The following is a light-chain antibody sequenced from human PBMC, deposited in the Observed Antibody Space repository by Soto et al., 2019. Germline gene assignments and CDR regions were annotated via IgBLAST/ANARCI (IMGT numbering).Light chain of an antibody. J-gene: IGLJ1*01. Sequence: QAVVTQPASVSGSPGQSITISCTGTSSDVGGYNYVSWYQQHPGKAPKLMIFEVRNRPSGVSNRFSGSKSGNTASLTISGLQAEDEADYYCSSYTSSTTRVFGTGTKLTVL. CDR1: SSDVGGYNY. CDR3: SSYTSSTTRV. CDR2: EVR. V-gene: IGLV2-14*01.